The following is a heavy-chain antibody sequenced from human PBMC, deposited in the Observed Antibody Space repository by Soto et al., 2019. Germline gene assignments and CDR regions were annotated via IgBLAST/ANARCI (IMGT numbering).Heavy chain of an antibody. CDR2: IYYSGST. Sequence: PSETLSLTCTVSGGSISSYYWSWIRQPPGKGLERIGYIYYSGSTNYNPSLKSRVTISVDTSKNQFSLKLSSVTAADTAVYYCAREGAYCSGGSCYSSYAFDIWGQGTMVTVSS. D-gene: IGHD2-15*01. J-gene: IGHJ3*02. CDR1: GGSISSYY. CDR3: AREGAYCSGGSCYSSYAFDI. V-gene: IGHV4-59*12.